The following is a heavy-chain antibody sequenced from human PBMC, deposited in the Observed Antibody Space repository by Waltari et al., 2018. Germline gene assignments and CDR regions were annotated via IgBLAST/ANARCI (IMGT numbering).Heavy chain of an antibody. V-gene: IGHV4-59*01. J-gene: IGHJ4*02. Sequence: QVQLQESGPGLVKPSETLSLTCTVSGGSISSYYCSWIRQPPGKGLEWIGYIYYSGSTNYNPSLKSRVTISVDTSKNQFSLKLSSVTAADTAVYYCARSAAAGFLDYWGQGTLVTVSS. CDR3: ARSAAAGFLDY. CDR2: IYYSGST. D-gene: IGHD6-13*01. CDR1: GGSISSYY.